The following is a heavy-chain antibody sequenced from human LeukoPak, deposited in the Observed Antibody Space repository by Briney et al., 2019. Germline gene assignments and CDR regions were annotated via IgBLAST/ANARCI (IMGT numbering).Heavy chain of an antibody. J-gene: IGHJ5*02. V-gene: IGHV1-2*02. CDR3: ARDRSIAARRGYWFDP. Sequence: ASVKVSCKASGYTFTGYYMHWVRQAPGQGLEWMGWINPNSGGTNYAQKFQGRVTMTRDTSIGTAYMELSRLRSDDTAVYYCARDRSIAARRGYWFDPWGQGTLVTVSS. CDR2: INPNSGGT. D-gene: IGHD6-6*01. CDR1: GYTFTGYY.